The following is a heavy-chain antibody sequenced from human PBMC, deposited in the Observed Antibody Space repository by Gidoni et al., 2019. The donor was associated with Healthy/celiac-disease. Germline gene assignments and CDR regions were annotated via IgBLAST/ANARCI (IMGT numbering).Heavy chain of an antibody. Sequence: EVQLVESGGGLVQPGRSLRLSCAASGFTFDDYAMHWVRQAPGKGLEWVSGISWNSGSIGYADSVKGRFTISRDNAKNSLYLQMNGLRAEDTALYYCAKDITMVQGPFDYWGQGTLVTVSS. V-gene: IGHV3-9*01. CDR1: GFTFDDYA. CDR3: AKDITMVQGPFDY. D-gene: IGHD3-10*01. CDR2: ISWNSGSI. J-gene: IGHJ4*02.